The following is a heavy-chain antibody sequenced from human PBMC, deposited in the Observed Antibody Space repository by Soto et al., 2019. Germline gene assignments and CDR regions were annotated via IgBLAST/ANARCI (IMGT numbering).Heavy chain of an antibody. CDR2: ISYDGSYQ. CDR3: AKGGEVGGVLGAP. V-gene: IGHV3-30*18. J-gene: IGHJ5*02. Sequence: QVQLVESGGGVVQPGTSLRLSCEASGFAFNKFGMHWVRQAPGKGLEWVAFISYDGSYQYYADTVQGRLTITKDNSMNTLNIQLNSRRREDTAVYYCAKGGEVGGVLGAPWGQGTLVTVSS. CDR1: GFAFNKFG. D-gene: IGHD1-26*01.